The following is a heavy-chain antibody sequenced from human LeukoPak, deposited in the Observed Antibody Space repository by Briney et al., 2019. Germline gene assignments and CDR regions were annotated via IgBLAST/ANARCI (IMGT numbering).Heavy chain of an antibody. CDR1: GFTVSSNY. CDR2: IYSGGST. J-gene: IGHJ4*02. D-gene: IGHD3-10*01. V-gene: IGHV3-66*01. CDR3: ARDSFGELGY. Sequence: GGSLRLSCAASGFTVSSNYMSWVRQAPGEGLEWVSVIYSGGSTYYADSVKGRFTISRDNSKNTLYLQMNSLRAEDTAVYYCARDSFGELGYWGQGTLVTVSS.